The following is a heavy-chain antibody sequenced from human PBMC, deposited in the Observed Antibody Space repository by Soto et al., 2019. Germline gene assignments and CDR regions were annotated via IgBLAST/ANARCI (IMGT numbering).Heavy chain of an antibody. CDR3: AREPKIYDFWSGYPPGNYFEY. D-gene: IGHD3-3*01. CDR2: INAGNGNT. V-gene: IGHV1-3*01. J-gene: IGHJ4*02. Sequence: GASVKVSCKASGYTFTSYAMHWVRQAPGQRLEWMGWINAGNGNTKYSQKFQGRVTITRDTSASTAYMELSSLRSEDTAVYYCAREPKIYDFWSGYPPGNYFEYWGQGTRVTVSS. CDR1: GYTFTSYA.